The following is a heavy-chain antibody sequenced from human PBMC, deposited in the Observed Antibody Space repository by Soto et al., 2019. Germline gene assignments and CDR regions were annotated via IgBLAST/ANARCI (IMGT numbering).Heavy chain of an antibody. CDR2: INHSGST. V-gene: IGHV4-34*01. CDR1: GGSFSGYY. CDR3: ARGSPSGDYHY. Sequence: KPSETLSLTCAVYGGSFSGYYWSWIRQPPGKGLEWIGEINHSGSTNYNPSLKSRVTISVDTSKNQFSLKLSSVTAADTAVYYCARGSPSGDYHYWGQGTLVTVSS. J-gene: IGHJ4*02. D-gene: IGHD4-17*01.